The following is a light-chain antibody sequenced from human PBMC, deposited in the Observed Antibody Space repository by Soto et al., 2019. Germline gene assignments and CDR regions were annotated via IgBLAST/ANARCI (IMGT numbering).Light chain of an antibody. V-gene: IGKV3-15*01. CDR1: QSISDT. CDR2: GAS. Sequence: EIVMTQSPATLSVSPGGRVTLSCRASQSISDTIAWYQQKPGQAPRLLIYGASARATGFPARFSGSGSGTDFTPTISSLQSEDFAVYYCQQYNNWPWTFGQGKRWRS. CDR3: QQYNNWPWT. J-gene: IGKJ1*01.